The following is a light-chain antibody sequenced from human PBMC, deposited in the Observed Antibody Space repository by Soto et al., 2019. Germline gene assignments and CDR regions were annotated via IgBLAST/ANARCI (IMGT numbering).Light chain of an antibody. CDR3: SSYTSSRTLV. Sequence: QSALTQPASVSGSPGPTITISCTGTSSDVGAYNYVSWYQQHPGKASKLMLYEVSNRPSGVSHRFSGSKSDNTASLTISGLQTDDEADYYCSSYTSSRTLVFGTGTKVTVL. CDR1: SSDVGAYNY. CDR2: EVS. V-gene: IGLV2-14*01. J-gene: IGLJ1*01.